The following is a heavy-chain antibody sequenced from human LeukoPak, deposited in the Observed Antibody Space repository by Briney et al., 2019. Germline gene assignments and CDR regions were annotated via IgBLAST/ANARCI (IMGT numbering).Heavy chain of an antibody. CDR1: GXSVSRNNSA. CDR3: ARGPTDYGDPTRFDP. D-gene: IGHD4-17*01. J-gene: IGHJ5*02. CDR2: TYYSSKWYN. V-gene: IGHV6-1*01. Sequence: SQTLSLTCAISGXSVSRNNSAWNWIRQSPSRGLEWLGRTYYSSKWYNDYALSVKSRITINPDTSKNQFSLQLNSVTPEDTAVYYCARGPTDYGDPTRFDPWGQGTLVTVSS.